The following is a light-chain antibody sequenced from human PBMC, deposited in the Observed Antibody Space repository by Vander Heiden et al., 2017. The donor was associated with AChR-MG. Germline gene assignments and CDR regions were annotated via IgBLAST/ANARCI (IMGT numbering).Light chain of an antibody. J-gene: IGKJ2*01. Sequence: IVLTQPPATLPVSPGERATLSCRASQSVSSNLAWYQQKPGQAPRLLIYGASTRATGIPARFSGSGSGTEFTLTISSLQSEAFAVYYCQQDNNWPSTFGQRTKVEIK. CDR3: QQDNNWPST. CDR2: GAS. V-gene: IGKV3-15*01. CDR1: QSVSSN.